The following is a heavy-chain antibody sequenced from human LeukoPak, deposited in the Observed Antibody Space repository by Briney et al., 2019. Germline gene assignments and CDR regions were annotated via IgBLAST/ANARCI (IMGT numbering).Heavy chain of an antibody. CDR2: IHYSGHT. J-gene: IGHJ4*02. V-gene: IGHV4-59*01. Sequence: NPSETLSLTCIVSGGSIRSDYWSWIRQPPGKGLEWIGHIHYSGHTNHNPSLKSRVTISLDTSKNQFSLKLSSVTAADTALYYCARGNGYNYYWGQGTLVTVSS. D-gene: IGHD5-24*01. CDR1: GGSIRSDY. CDR3: ARGNGYNYY.